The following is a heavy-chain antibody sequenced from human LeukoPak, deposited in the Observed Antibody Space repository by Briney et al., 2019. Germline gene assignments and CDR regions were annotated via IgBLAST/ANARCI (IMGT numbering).Heavy chain of an antibody. Sequence: SQTLSLTCAISGDSASSNSAAWNWIRQSPSRGLEWLGRTYYRSKWYNDYAVSVKSRITINPDTSKNQFSLQLNSVTPEDTAVYYCAREGSRDSSSWYWFDPWGQGTLVTVSS. CDR1: GDSASSNSAA. V-gene: IGHV6-1*01. J-gene: IGHJ5*02. D-gene: IGHD6-13*01. CDR3: AREGSRDSSSWYWFDP. CDR2: TYYRSKWYN.